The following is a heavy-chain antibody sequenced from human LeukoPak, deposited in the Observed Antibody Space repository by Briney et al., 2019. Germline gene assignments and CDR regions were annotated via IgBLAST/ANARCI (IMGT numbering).Heavy chain of an antibody. J-gene: IGHJ4*02. Sequence: GGSLRLSCAASGFTFSNAWMSWVRQAPGKGLEWVSAISGSGGSTYYADSVKGRFTISRDNSKNTLYLQMNSLRAEDTAVYYCAKDRWYYGSGSYYTFDYWGQGTLVAVSS. V-gene: IGHV3-23*01. D-gene: IGHD3-10*01. CDR1: GFTFSNAW. CDR3: AKDRWYYGSGSYYTFDY. CDR2: ISGSGGST.